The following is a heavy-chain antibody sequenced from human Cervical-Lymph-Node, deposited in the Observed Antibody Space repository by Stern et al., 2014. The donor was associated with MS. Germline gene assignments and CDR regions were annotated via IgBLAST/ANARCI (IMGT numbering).Heavy chain of an antibody. J-gene: IGHJ6*02. CDR3: ARGASSAAWYKHAVDV. V-gene: IGHV1-69*01. CDR2: IIPVFGTP. Sequence: VQLVQSGAEVQKPGSSVKVSCKASGDTSNTDAIHWVRQAPGQGLEWMGGIIPVFGTPVYAQRFKGRVSIAADESTATDYMEWISLRSDDTAVYYCARGASSAAWYKHAVDVWGQGTTVTVSS. D-gene: IGHD1-14*01. CDR1: GDTSNTDA.